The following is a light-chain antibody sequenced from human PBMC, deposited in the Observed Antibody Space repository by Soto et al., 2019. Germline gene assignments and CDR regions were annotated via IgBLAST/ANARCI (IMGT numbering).Light chain of an antibody. CDR3: TSYTITSPVV. CDR2: GAT. Sequence: QSALTQPASMSGSPGQSITISCTGTSSDIGRYNFVSWYQHHPGKAPKLIIYGATKRPSGVSYRFSGSKSGNTASLTISGLQAEDEADYYCTSYTITSPVVFGTGTKVTVL. J-gene: IGLJ1*01. V-gene: IGLV2-14*01. CDR1: SSDIGRYNF.